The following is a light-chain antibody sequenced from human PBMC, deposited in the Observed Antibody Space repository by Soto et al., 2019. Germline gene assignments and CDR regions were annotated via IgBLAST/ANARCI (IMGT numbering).Light chain of an antibody. CDR2: EVS. J-gene: IGLJ3*02. CDR3: TSHTASSTWV. Sequence: QSVLTQPASVSGSPGQSITISCTGTSSDVGYDNYVSWFQQHPGKAPKLMIYEVSRRPSGVSNRFSGSKSANTASLTISGLQAEDEADYYCTSHTASSTWVFGGGTKVTVI. CDR1: SSDVGYDNY. V-gene: IGLV2-14*01.